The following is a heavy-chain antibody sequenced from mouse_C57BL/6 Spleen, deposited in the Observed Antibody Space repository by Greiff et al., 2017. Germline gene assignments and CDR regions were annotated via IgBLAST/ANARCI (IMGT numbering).Heavy chain of an antibody. Sequence: EVQLQQSGPELVKPGASVKISCKASGYTFTDYYMNWVKQSHGKSLEWIGDINPNNGGNSYTKKLKGKATLTVDKYSSTAYMELRSLTSEDSAVYYCAKGSNWQYYAMDYWGQGTSVTVSS. CDR3: AKGSNWQYYAMDY. CDR2: INPNNGGN. J-gene: IGHJ4*01. V-gene: IGHV1-26*01. CDR1: GYTFTDYY. D-gene: IGHD2-5*01.